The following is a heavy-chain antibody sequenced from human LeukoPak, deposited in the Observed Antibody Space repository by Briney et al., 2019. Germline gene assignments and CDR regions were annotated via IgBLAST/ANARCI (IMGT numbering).Heavy chain of an antibody. CDR3: AREGEYYDSSGYYGPDAFDI. D-gene: IGHD3-22*01. V-gene: IGHV4-30-4*01. J-gene: IGHJ3*02. Sequence: SETLSLTCTVSGGSISSGDYYWSWIRQPPGKGLEWIGYIYYSGSTYYNPSLKSRVTISVDTSKNQFSLKLSSVTAADTAVYYCAREGEYYDSSGYYGPDAFDIWGQGTMVTVSS. CDR1: GGSISSGDYY. CDR2: IYYSGST.